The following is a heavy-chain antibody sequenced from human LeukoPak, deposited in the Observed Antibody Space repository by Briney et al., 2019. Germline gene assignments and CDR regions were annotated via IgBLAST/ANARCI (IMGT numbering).Heavy chain of an antibody. Sequence: SETLSLTCTVSGGSVSSGYYYWSWIRQPPGKGLEWIGYIYYSGSTNYNPSLKSRVSMSVDTSRNQFSLRLSSVTAADTAVYFCARGMIGSGWESLCFDLWGRGTLVTVSS. CDR2: IYYSGST. J-gene: IGHJ2*01. CDR1: GGSVSSGYYY. CDR3: ARGMIGSGWESLCFDL. D-gene: IGHD6-19*01. V-gene: IGHV4-61*01.